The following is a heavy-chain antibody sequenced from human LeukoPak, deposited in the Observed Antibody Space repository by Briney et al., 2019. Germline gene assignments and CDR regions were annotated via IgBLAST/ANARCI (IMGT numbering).Heavy chain of an antibody. V-gene: IGHV3-9*01. J-gene: IGHJ4*02. CDR1: GFTFDGYA. D-gene: IGHD6-13*01. Sequence: PGGSLRLSCAASGFTFDGYAMHWVRQAPGKGLEWVSGISWDSGTIGYVDSVKGRFTISRDNAENSLYLQMNSLRAEDTALYYCAKDRHSSSWYYFDSWGQGTLVTVSS. CDR3: AKDRHSSSWYYFDS. CDR2: ISWDSGTI.